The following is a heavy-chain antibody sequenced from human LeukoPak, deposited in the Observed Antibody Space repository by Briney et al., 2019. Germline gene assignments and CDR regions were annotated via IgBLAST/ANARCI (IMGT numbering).Heavy chain of an antibody. CDR3: ATIAVAGTVDY. J-gene: IGHJ4*02. Sequence: QKLQGRVTMTTDTSTSTAYMELRSLRSDDTAVYYCATIAVAGTVDYWGQGTLVTVSS. V-gene: IGHV1-18*01. D-gene: IGHD6-19*01.